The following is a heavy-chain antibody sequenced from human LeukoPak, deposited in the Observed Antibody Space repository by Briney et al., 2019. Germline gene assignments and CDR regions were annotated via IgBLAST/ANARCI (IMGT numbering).Heavy chain of an antibody. D-gene: IGHD3-22*01. J-gene: IGHJ4*02. Sequence: SETLSLTCAVYGGSFSGYYWSWIRQPPGKGLEWIGEIYHSGSTNYNPSLKSRVTISVDTSKNQFSLKLSSVTAADTDVYYCVRGFDSSGHYDSWGQGTLVTVSS. CDR2: IYHSGST. CDR3: VRGFDSSGHYDS. V-gene: IGHV4-34*01. CDR1: GGSFSGYY.